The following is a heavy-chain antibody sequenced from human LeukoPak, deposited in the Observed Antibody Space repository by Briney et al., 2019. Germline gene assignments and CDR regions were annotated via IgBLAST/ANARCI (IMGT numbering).Heavy chain of an antibody. D-gene: IGHD2-2*01. CDR1: GGSISSSSYY. J-gene: IGHJ4*02. CDR2: IYYSGST. CDR3: ARHEYGPMHFDY. Sequence: PSETLSLTCTVSGGSISSSSYYWGWIRQPPGKGLEWIGSIYYSGSTYYNPSLKSRVTISVDTSKNQFSLNLSSVTAADTAVYYCARHEYGPMHFDYWGQGTLVTVSS. V-gene: IGHV4-39*01.